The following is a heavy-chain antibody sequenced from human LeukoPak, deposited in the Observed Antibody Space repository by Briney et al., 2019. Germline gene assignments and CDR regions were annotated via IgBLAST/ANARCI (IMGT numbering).Heavy chain of an antibody. J-gene: IGHJ4*02. CDR3: ARVGGGSGSYYPLDY. D-gene: IGHD3-10*01. CDR1: GGSISSYY. CDR2: IYYSGST. V-gene: IGHV4-59*01. Sequence: SETLSLTCSVSGGSISSYYWTWIRQPPGKGLEWIGYIYYSGSTNYNPSLKSRVTISVDSSKNQFSLRLSPVTAADTAVYYCARVGGGSGSYYPLDYWGQGTLVTVSS.